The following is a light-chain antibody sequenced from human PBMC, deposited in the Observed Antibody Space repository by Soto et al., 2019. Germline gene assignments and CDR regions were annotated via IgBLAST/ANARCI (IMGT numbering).Light chain of an antibody. CDR1: QTVSSS. V-gene: IGKV3-11*01. CDR2: EAS. J-gene: IGKJ4*01. CDR3: QQHINWPLT. Sequence: EIVLTQSPATLSLSPGERATLSCRASQTVSSSLAWYQQKPGQAPRLLIYEASNMATGIPARFSGSGSGADFTLTISSLEPEDFALYYCQQHINWPLTFGGGTKV.